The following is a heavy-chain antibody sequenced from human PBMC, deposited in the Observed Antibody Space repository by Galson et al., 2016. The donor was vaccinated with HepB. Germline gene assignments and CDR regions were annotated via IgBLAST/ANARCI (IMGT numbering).Heavy chain of an antibody. CDR2: IYWNDDK. CDR3: ARSWGYYPGSGSYYNNWFDP. Sequence: PALVKPTQTLTLTCTFSGFSLSTSGVAVGWIRQPPGKALEWLAFIYWNDDKRYSPSLKSRLTITKDTSKNQVVLTVTNMDPVDTATYYCARSWGYYPGSGSYYNNWFDPWGQGTLVTVSS. J-gene: IGHJ5*02. D-gene: IGHD3-10*01. CDR1: GFSLSTSGVA. V-gene: IGHV2-5*01.